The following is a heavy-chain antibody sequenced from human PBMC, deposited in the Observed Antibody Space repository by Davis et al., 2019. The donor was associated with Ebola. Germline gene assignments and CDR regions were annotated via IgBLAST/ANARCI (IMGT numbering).Heavy chain of an antibody. Sequence: SETLSLTCTVSGGSISSSSYYWGWIRQPPGKGLEWIGSIYYSGSTYYNPSLKSRVTISVDTSKNQFSLKLSSVTAADTAVYYCARQAVYYYYYGMDVWGQGTTVTVSS. V-gene: IGHV4-39*01. CDR3: ARQAVYYYYYGMDV. CDR2: IYYSGST. J-gene: IGHJ6*02. CDR1: GGSISSSSYY.